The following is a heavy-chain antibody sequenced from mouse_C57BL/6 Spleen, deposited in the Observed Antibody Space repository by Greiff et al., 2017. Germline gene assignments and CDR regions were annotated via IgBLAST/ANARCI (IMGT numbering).Heavy chain of an antibody. V-gene: IGHV10-1*01. CDR3: VRNPLDYYGSSSYAMDY. CDR2: IRSKSNNYAT. D-gene: IGHD1-1*01. J-gene: IGHJ4*01. Sequence: EVKLMESGGGLVQPKGSLKLSCAASGFSFNTYAMNWVRQAPGKGLEWVARIRSKSNNYATYYADSVKDRFTISRDDSESMLYLQMNNLKTEDTAMYYCVRNPLDYYGSSSYAMDYWGQGTSVTVSS. CDR1: GFSFNTYA.